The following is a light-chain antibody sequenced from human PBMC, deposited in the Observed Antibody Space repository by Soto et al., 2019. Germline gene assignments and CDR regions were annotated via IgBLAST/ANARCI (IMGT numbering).Light chain of an antibody. CDR1: SSNIGSNT. CDR2: NNN. V-gene: IGLV1-44*01. J-gene: IGLJ3*02. Sequence: QSVLSQPPSASGTPGQRVTISCSGSSSNIGSNTVNWYQQLPGTAPKLLIYNNNQRPSGVPDRFSGSNSGTSASLAISRLQFEDEADYYCAVWDDSLNGWVFGGGTKLTVL. CDR3: AVWDDSLNGWV.